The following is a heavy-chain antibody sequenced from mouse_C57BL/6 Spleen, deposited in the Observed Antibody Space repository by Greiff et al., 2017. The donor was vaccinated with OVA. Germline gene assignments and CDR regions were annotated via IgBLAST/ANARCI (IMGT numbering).Heavy chain of an antibody. Sequence: QVQLQQSGPELVKPGASVKISCKASGYAFSSSWMNWVKQRPGKGLEWIGRTYPGDGDTNYNGKFKGKATLTADKSSSTAYMQLSSLTSEDSAVYFCASQRLLLPVGGYFDVWGTGTTVTVSS. CDR1: GYAFSSSW. D-gene: IGHD1-1*01. CDR3: ASQRLLLPVGGYFDV. V-gene: IGHV1-82*01. CDR2: TYPGDGDT. J-gene: IGHJ1*03.